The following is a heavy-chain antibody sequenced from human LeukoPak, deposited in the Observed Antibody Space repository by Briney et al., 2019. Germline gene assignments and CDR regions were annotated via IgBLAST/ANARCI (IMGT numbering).Heavy chain of an antibody. D-gene: IGHD6-13*01. J-gene: IGHJ5*02. CDR2: IYPGDSDT. Sequence: GESLKISCKGSGYRFTSHWLAWVRKMPGKGLEWMGIIYPGDSDTRYSPSFQGQVTISADKSISTAYLQWSSLKASDTAMYYCASATGSSSSWYDTWGQGTLVTVS. V-gene: IGHV5-51*01. CDR1: GYRFTSHW. CDR3: ASATGSSSSWYDT.